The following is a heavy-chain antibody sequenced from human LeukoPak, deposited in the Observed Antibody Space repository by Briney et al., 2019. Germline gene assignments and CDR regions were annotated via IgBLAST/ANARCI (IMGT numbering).Heavy chain of an antibody. Sequence: PSETLSLTCGVSGGSVTSTNWWIWVRQPPGKGLEWIGEVHLDGRTNYNPSLKSRLTMSVDLSENHVSLKLTSVTAADTAVYYCAREGGFYRPLDYSGQGTLVTVSS. V-gene: IGHV4-4*02. J-gene: IGHJ4*02. CDR3: AREGGFYRPLDY. D-gene: IGHD3-3*01. CDR1: GGSVTSTNW. CDR2: VHLDGRT.